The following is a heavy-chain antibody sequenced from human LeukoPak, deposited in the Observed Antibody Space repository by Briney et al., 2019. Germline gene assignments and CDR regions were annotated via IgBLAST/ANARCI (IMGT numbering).Heavy chain of an antibody. CDR2: ISYDGSNK. CDR3: ARAPRDLRGDLTYYFGY. Sequence: GGSLRLSCAASGFTFSSYAMHWVRQAPGKGLEWVAVISYDGSNKYYADSVKGRFTISRDNSKNTLYLQMNSLRAEDTAVYYCARAPRDLRGDLTYYFGYWGQGTLVTVSS. V-gene: IGHV3-30*04. D-gene: IGHD3-16*01. J-gene: IGHJ4*02. CDR1: GFTFSSYA.